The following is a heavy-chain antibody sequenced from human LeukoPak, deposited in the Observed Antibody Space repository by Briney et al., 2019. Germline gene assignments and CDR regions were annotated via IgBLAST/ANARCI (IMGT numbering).Heavy chain of an antibody. D-gene: IGHD2-15*01. CDR1: GFTFNSYA. CDR2: ISSSSGYI. Sequence: KPGGSLRLSCAASGFTFNSYAMSWVRQAPGKGLEWVSSISSSSGYIYYGDSVKGRFTISRDNAKNSLYLQMNSLRAEDTAVYYCARDSASGGSSDYWGQGTLVTVSS. CDR3: ARDSASGGSSDY. V-gene: IGHV3-21*01. J-gene: IGHJ4*02.